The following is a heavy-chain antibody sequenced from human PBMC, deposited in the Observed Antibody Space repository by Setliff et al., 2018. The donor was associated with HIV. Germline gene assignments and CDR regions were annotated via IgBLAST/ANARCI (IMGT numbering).Heavy chain of an antibody. Sequence: GASVKVSCKASGYTFTGYYIHWVRQAPGQGLEWMGWINPNSGGTNYAQKFQGRVTMTRDTSISTAYMELSRLRSDDTAVYYCAVPYYYDSRGGGLQHWGQGTLVTVSS. CDR1: GYTFTGYY. CDR3: AVPYYYDSRGGGLQH. J-gene: IGHJ1*01. CDR2: INPNSGGT. V-gene: IGHV1-2*02. D-gene: IGHD3-22*01.